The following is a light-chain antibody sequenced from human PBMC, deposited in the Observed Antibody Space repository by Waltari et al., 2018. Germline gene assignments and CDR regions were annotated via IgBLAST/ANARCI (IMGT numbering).Light chain of an antibody. Sequence: QSVLTQPPSASGTPGQRATISAYGSSPNPGSNPVYWYQPLPGTAPKCLHYRNNQRPSGVPDRFSGSKSGTSASLAMSGLRSEDEADYYCAAWDSSLSAWVFGGGTKLTVL. CDR3: AAWDSSLSAWV. V-gene: IGLV1-47*01. CDR2: RNN. J-gene: IGLJ3*02. CDR1: SPNPGSNP.